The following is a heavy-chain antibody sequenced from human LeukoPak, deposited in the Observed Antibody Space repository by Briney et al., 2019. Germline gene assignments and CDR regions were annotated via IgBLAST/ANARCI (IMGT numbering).Heavy chain of an antibody. CDR3: ARDPIYDFWSGYYSV. Sequence: PSGTLSLTCAVYGGSFSGYYWSWIRQPPGKGLEWIGEINHSGSTNYNPSLKSRVTISVDTSKNQFSLKLSSVTAADTAVYYCARDPIYDFWSGYYSVWGQGTLVTVSS. CDR1: GGSFSGYY. V-gene: IGHV4-34*01. D-gene: IGHD3-3*01. J-gene: IGHJ4*02. CDR2: INHSGST.